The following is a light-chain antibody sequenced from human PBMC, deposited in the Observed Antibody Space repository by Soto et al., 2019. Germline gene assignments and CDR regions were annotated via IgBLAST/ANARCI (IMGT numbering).Light chain of an antibody. CDR2: GAS. Sequence: IVLTQSPGTLPLSPGERASLSCRPRQSASSGHLAWYQQKPGKAPRLLIYGASSRATGIPDRFSGSGSGTDFTLTISRLEPEDYAVYYCQQYGHSLWTFGQGTKVDI. CDR1: QSASSGH. V-gene: IGKV3-20*01. J-gene: IGKJ1*01. CDR3: QQYGHSLWT.